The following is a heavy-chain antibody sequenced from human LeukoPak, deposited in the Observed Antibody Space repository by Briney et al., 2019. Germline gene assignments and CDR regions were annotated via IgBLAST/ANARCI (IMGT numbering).Heavy chain of an antibody. J-gene: IGHJ6*02. CDR2: ISAYNGNT. V-gene: IGHV1-18*01. D-gene: IGHD3-3*01. Sequence: GASVKVSCKASGYTFTSYGISWVRQAPGQGLEWMGWISAYNGNTNYAQKLQGRVTMTTDTSMSTAYMELRSLRSDDTAVYYCARDFPNLYDFWSGYYENGMDVWGQGTTVTVSS. CDR1: GYTFTSYG. CDR3: ARDFPNLYDFWSGYYENGMDV.